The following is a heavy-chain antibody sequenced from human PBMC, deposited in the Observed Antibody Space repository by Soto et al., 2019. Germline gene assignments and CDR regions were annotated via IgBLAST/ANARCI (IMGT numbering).Heavy chain of an antibody. CDR1: GYTFTSYY. J-gene: IGHJ6*02. Sequence: ASVKVSCKASGYTFTSYYMHWVRQAPGQGLEWMGIINPSGGSTSYAQKFQGRVTMTRDTSTSTVYMELSSLRPEDTAVYYCARSPKYSSSWYVYYYGMDVWGQGTTVTVSS. CDR3: ARSPKYSSSWYVYYYGMDV. CDR2: INPSGGST. V-gene: IGHV1-46*01. D-gene: IGHD6-13*01.